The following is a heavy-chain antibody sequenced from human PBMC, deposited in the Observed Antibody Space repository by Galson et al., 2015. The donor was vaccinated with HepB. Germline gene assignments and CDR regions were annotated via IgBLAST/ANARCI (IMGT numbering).Heavy chain of an antibody. CDR1: GFTFSSYG. CDR2: ISYDGSNK. V-gene: IGHV3-30*18. CDR3: AKSRPRYYDSSGYWLTFDY. D-gene: IGHD3-22*01. Sequence: SLRLSCAASGFTFSSYGMHWVRQAPGKGLEWVAVISYDGSNKYYADSVKGRFTISRDNSKNTLYLQMNSLRAEDTAVYYCAKSRPRYYDSSGYWLTFDYWGQGTLVTVSS. J-gene: IGHJ4*02.